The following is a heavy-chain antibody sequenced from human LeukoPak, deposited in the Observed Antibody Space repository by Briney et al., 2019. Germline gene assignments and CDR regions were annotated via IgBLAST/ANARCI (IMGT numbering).Heavy chain of an antibody. D-gene: IGHD3-22*01. CDR3: AKASASYYSDSSGHSGFDY. Sequence: PGGSLRLSCAASGFTFDDYAMSWVRQAPGKGLEWVSGISWNSGSIGYADSVKGRFTISIDNAKNSLYLQMNSLRAEDTALYYCAKASASYYSDSSGHSGFDYWGQGTLVTVSS. CDR1: GFTFDDYA. J-gene: IGHJ4*02. CDR2: ISWNSGSI. V-gene: IGHV3-9*01.